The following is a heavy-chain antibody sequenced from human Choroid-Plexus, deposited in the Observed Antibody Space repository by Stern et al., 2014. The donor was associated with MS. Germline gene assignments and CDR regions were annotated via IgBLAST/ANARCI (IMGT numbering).Heavy chain of an antibody. J-gene: IGHJ5*02. CDR2: VSYDGSNK. V-gene: IGHV3-30*18. Sequence: VQLVESGGGVVQPGRPLRLSCVASGFTFGSCAMHWVRQAPGKGLEWVGGVSYDGSNKYYADSGNGRFTISRDNSQNTLYMQMSSLRPEDTAVYYCAKDRQYLTYFFDHWGQGSLVTVSS. D-gene: IGHD2/OR15-2a*01. CDR1: GFTFGSCA. CDR3: AKDRQYLTYFFDH.